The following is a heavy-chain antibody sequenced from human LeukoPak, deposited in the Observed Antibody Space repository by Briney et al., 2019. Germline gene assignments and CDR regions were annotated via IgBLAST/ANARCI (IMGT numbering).Heavy chain of an antibody. CDR2: IYSDNT. Sequence: GGSLRLSCAASGFTVSSNSMSWVRQAPGKGLEWVSFIYSDNTHYSDSVKGRFTISRDNSKNTLYLQMNSLRAEDTAVYYCARRAGAYSHPYDYWGQGILVTVSS. V-gene: IGHV3-53*01. CDR1: GFTVSSNS. D-gene: IGHD4/OR15-4a*01. J-gene: IGHJ4*02. CDR3: ARRAGAYSHPYDY.